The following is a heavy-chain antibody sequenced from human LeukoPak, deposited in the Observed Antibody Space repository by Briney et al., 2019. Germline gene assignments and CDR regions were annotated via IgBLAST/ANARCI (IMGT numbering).Heavy chain of an antibody. CDR3: ARDEKKKEAFDI. CDR2: PIPILGTV. Sequence: PSVKLSCKASRRTLSSYSIRWVRHPPRQGREWMGEPIPILGTVNYAQKLQGRVTITTDESTRTAYMELSSLRSEDTAVSYCARDEKKKEAFDIWGKGTMVTVSS. CDR1: RRTLSSYS. J-gene: IGHJ3*02. V-gene: IGHV1-69*05.